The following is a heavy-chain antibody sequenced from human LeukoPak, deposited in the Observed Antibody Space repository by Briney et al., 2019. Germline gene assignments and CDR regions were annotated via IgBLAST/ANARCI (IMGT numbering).Heavy chain of an antibody. CDR3: AREGDSSGWYDFDY. J-gene: IGHJ4*02. Sequence: GGSLRLSCAASGFTFSSYWMHWVRQAPGKGLVWVSRINSDGSSTSYAASVKGRFTISRDNAKNTLYLQMNSLRAVDTAVYYCAREGDSSGWYDFDYWGQGTLVTVSS. D-gene: IGHD6-19*01. CDR1: GFTFSSYW. CDR2: INSDGSST. V-gene: IGHV3-74*01.